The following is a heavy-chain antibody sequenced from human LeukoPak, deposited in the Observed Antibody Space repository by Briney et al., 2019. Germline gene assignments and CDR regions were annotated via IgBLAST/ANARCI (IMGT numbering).Heavy chain of an antibody. D-gene: IGHD6-13*01. V-gene: IGHV4-59*12. CDR3: ARAHSSSWYLQSYYYMDV. CDR2: IYYSGST. Sequence: SETLSLTCTVSGGSISSYYWSWIRQPPGKGLEWIGYIYYSGSTNYNPSLKSRVTISVDTSKNQFSLKLSSVTAADTAVYYCARAHSSSWYLQSYYYMDVWGKGTTVTVSS. J-gene: IGHJ6*03. CDR1: GGSISSYY.